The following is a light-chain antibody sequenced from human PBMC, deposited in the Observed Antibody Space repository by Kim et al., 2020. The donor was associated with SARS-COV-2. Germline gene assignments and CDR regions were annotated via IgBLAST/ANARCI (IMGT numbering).Light chain of an antibody. CDR2: ATS. V-gene: IGKV1-16*02. Sequence: ASIGDRFTITCRTSQGISNYVAWIQHKPRKDPTSLIYATSSLQSGVPSKFSGSGSGTFFTLTISSMQPEDCATYYCQQYDLYPLTFGGGTKVDIK. CDR1: QGISNY. CDR3: QQYDLYPLT. J-gene: IGKJ4*01.